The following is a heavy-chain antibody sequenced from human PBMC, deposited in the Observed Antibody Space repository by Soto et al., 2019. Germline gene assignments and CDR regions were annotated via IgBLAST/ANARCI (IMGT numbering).Heavy chain of an antibody. CDR1: GCSVRSGGSY. J-gene: IGHJ6*02. Sequence: SETLSLTCTVTGCSVRSGGSYCSWIRHQPGNGLEWIGYIYSRGGTYYNPSLKSRVSMSLDASKNQVSLKVTSVTAADTAVYYCARDLWGYCGTDCYPLDVWGQGTTVT. D-gene: IGHD2-21*02. CDR2: IYSRGGT. CDR3: ARDLWGYCGTDCYPLDV. V-gene: IGHV4-31*03.